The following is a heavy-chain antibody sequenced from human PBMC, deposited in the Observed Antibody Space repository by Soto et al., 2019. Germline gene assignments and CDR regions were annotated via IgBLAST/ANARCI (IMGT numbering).Heavy chain of an antibody. V-gene: IGHV1-69*01. D-gene: IGHD3-22*01. CDR1: GGTFSSYA. Sequence: QVQLVQSGAEVKKPGSSVKVSCKASGGTFSSYAISWVRQAPGQGLEWMGGIIPIFGTANYAQKFQGRVTITADESTSTAYMELSSLRSEDTAVYYCARARYYYDSSGHALFDIWGQGTMVTVSS. CDR3: ARARYYYDSSGHALFDI. J-gene: IGHJ3*02. CDR2: IIPIFGTA.